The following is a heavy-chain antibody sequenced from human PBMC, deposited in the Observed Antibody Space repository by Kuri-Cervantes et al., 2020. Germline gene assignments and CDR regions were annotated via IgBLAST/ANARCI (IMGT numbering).Heavy chain of an antibody. CDR2: IIPIFGTA. V-gene: IGHV1-69*13. CDR3: ARWEDGDYPAYFQH. Sequence: SVKVSCKASGGTFSSYSISWVRQAPGQGLEWMGGIIPIFGTANYTQKFQGRVTITADDSTSTAYMELSSLRSEDTAVYYCARWEDGDYPAYFQHWGQGTLVTVSS. D-gene: IGHD4-17*01. CDR1: GGTFSSYS. J-gene: IGHJ1*01.